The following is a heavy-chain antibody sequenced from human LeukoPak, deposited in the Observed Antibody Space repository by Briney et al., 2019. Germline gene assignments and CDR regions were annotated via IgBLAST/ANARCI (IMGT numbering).Heavy chain of an antibody. J-gene: IGHJ4*02. CDR3: ARDHVTPGLLFDY. CDR2: IWYGGSNK. D-gene: IGHD2-21*01. V-gene: IGHV3-33*08. CDR1: GFTFSSYG. Sequence: PGGSLRLSCAASGFTFSSYGMHWVRQAPGKGLEWVAVIWYGGSNKYYADSVKGRFTISRDNSKNTLYLQMNSLRAEDTAVYYCARDHVTPGLLFDYWGQGNLVTVSS.